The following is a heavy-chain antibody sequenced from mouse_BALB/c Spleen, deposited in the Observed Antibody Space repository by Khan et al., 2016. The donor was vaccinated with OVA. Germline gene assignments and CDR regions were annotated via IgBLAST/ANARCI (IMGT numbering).Heavy chain of an antibody. Sequence: QVQLKESGADLMKPGASVKISCKAIGYTFSDYWIEWVKQRPGHGLEWIGDILPGSLSINYNGNFKDKATFTADTSSNTACMQISSLTAEDSAVYHCARGGYVGFAYWGQGTLVTVSA. CDR2: ILPGSLSI. D-gene: IGHD2-2*01. V-gene: IGHV1-9*01. CDR1: GYTFSDYW. J-gene: IGHJ3*01. CDR3: ARGGYVGFAY.